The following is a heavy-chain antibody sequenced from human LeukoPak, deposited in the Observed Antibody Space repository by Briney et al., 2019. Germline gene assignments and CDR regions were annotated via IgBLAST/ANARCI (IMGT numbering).Heavy chain of an antibody. Sequence: EASVKVSCKASGGTFSSYAISWVRQAPGQGLEWMGGIIPIFGTANYAQKFQGRVTITADESTSTAYMELSSLRSEDTAVYYCASSYYDSSGYLGYWGQGTLVTVSS. CDR2: IIPIFGTA. CDR3: ASSYYDSSGYLGY. CDR1: GGTFSSYA. D-gene: IGHD3-22*01. V-gene: IGHV1-69*13. J-gene: IGHJ4*02.